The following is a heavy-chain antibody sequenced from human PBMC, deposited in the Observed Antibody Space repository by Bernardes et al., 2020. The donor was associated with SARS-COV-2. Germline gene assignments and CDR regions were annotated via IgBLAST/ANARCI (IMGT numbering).Heavy chain of an antibody. J-gene: IGHJ4*02. Sequence: ASVKVSCKASGYTFTSYAMHWVRQAPGQRLEWLGWINGGNGDTKYSQKFQGRVTITRDTSASTAYMELSSLRSEDTSVYYCAGAPLISGSSWSRYDYWGQGTLVTVSS. D-gene: IGHD6-13*01. V-gene: IGHV1-3*01. CDR3: AGAPLISGSSWSRYDY. CDR1: GYTFTSYA. CDR2: INGGNGDT.